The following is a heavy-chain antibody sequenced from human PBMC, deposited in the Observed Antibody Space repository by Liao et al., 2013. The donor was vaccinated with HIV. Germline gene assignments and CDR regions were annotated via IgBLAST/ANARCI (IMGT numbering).Heavy chain of an antibody. CDR2: INHSGST. J-gene: IGHJ2*01. CDR3: ARGPYYSDRSGYSRIWYFDL. D-gene: IGHD3-22*01. V-gene: IGHV4-34*01. CDR1: TGTFSGYC. Sequence: QLQLQESGPGLVKPSETLSLTCAVSTGTFSGYCWSWIRQPPGKGLEWIGEINHSGSTNYNPSLKSRVTISADTSKNQFSLKLTSVTAADTAVYYCARGPYYSDRSGYSRIWYFDLWGRPPWSLSPQ.